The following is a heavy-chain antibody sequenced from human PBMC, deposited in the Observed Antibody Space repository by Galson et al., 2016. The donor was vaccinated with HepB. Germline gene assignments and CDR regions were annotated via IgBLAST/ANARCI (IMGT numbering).Heavy chain of an antibody. D-gene: IGHD1-26*01. CDR2: IWHDGSQA. Sequence: SLRLSCAASGFILSLYGMHWVRQAPGKGLEWLAVIWHDGSQASYADSVKGRFTISRDNSKNTVYLKMNSLSGEDTAAYYCARDDSGGYRFIGIWGQGTLVRVSS. V-gene: IGHV3-33*01. CDR1: GFILSLYG. CDR3: ARDDSGGYRFIGI. J-gene: IGHJ4*02.